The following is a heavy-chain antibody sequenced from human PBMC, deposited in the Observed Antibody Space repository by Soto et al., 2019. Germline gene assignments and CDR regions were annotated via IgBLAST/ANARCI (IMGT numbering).Heavy chain of an antibody. V-gene: IGHV5-51*01. CDR1: GYSFTSYW. CDR3: ARPIMTTGHNWLDP. J-gene: IGHJ5*02. D-gene: IGHD4-4*01. Sequence: GEPLKISCKGSGYSFTSYWIGWVRQMPGKGLEWMGIIYPGDSDTRYSPSFQGQVTISADKYISTAYMQWSSLKASDTAMYDCARPIMTTGHNWLDPGGQGTLVTVSS. CDR2: IYPGDSDT.